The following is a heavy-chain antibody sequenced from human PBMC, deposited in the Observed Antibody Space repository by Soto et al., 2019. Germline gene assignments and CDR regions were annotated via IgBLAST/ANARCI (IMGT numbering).Heavy chain of an antibody. Sequence: PGGSLRLSCAASGFTFSAYGMHWVRQAPGKGLEWVALVWYDGSNKYSADSVKGRFTISRDNSKNTLYLQMNSLRAEDTAVYYCARDTYPYSSSSSVDCCGQGTLVTVSS. V-gene: IGHV3-33*01. J-gene: IGHJ4*02. CDR1: GFTFSAYG. D-gene: IGHD6-6*01. CDR3: ARDTYPYSSSSSVDC. CDR2: VWYDGSNK.